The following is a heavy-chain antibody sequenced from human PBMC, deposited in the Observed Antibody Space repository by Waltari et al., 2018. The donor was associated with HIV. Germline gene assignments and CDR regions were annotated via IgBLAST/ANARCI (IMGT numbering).Heavy chain of an antibody. J-gene: IGHJ4*02. Sequence: EVQLVESGGGLVQPGGYLRLSCAASGFTFSSYWMHWVRQAPGKGLVAVARINSDGSSTTYADYVKCPFTISRDNAKNTLYLQMNSRRDEDTAVYYCATFPINDPSNKRLGYWGQGTLVTVSS. CDR1: GFTFSSYW. CDR3: ATFPINDPSNKRLGY. V-gene: IGHV3-74*01. CDR2: INSDGSST. D-gene: IGHD4-4*01.